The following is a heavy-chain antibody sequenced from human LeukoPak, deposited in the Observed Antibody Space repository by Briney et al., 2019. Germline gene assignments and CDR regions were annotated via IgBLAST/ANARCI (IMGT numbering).Heavy chain of an antibody. D-gene: IGHD2-2*02. Sequence: ASVKVSCKASGYTLTGYYMHWVRQAPGQGLEWMGWINPNSGGTNYAQKFQGRVTMTRDTSISTAYMELSRLRSDDTAVYYCARGDCSSTSCYTPDYWGQGTLVTVSS. CDR3: ARGDCSSTSCYTPDY. CDR1: GYTLTGYY. V-gene: IGHV1-2*02. J-gene: IGHJ4*02. CDR2: INPNSGGT.